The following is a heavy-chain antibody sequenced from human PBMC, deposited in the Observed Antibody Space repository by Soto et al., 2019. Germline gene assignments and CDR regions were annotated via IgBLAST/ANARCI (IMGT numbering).Heavy chain of an antibody. CDR1: GCTFGDYA. CDR3: TRGKYGSGSYHFDY. Sequence: GGSLRLSCTASGCTFGDYAMSWFRQAPGKGLEWVGFIRSKAYGGTTEYAASVKGRFTISRDDSKSIAYLQMNSLKTEDTAVYYCTRGKYGSGSYHFDYWGQGTLVTVSS. J-gene: IGHJ4*02. D-gene: IGHD3-10*01. CDR2: IRSKAYGGTT. V-gene: IGHV3-49*03.